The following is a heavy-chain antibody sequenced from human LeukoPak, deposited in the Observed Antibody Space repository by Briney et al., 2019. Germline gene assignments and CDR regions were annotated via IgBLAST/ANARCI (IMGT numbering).Heavy chain of an antibody. CDR3: AREGIAVAGNAFDI. Sequence: GGSLRLSCAASGFTFSDYYMSWIRQAPGKGLEWVSYISSSGSTIYYADSVKGRFTIPRDNAKNSLYLQMNSLRAEDTAVYYCAREGIAVAGNAFDIWGQGTMVTVSS. J-gene: IGHJ3*02. V-gene: IGHV3-11*01. CDR2: ISSSGSTI. D-gene: IGHD6-19*01. CDR1: GFTFSDYY.